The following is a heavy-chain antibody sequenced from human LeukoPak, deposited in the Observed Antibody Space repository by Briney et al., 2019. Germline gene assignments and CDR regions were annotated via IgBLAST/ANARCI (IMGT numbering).Heavy chain of an antibody. CDR2: IIPIFGTA. J-gene: IGHJ4*02. CDR1: GGTFSSYA. V-gene: IGHV1-69*13. Sequence: SVKVSCKASGGTFSSYAISWVRQAPGQGLEWMGGIIPIFGTANYAQKFQGRVTITADESTSTAYMELSSLRSEDMAVYYCARGYYDSGGYYYELDYWGQGTLVTVSS. D-gene: IGHD3-22*01. CDR3: ARGYYDSGGYYYELDY.